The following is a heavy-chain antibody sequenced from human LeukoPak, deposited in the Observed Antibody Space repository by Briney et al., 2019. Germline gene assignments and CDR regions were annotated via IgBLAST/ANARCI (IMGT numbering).Heavy chain of an antibody. J-gene: IGHJ3*02. CDR3: ARTISSSXXGXFDI. D-gene: IGHD6-13*01. V-gene: IGHV4-59*12. CDR2: IYYSGST. Sequence: PSETLSLTCTVSGGSISSYYWSWIRQPPGKGLEWIGYIYYSGSTNYNPSLKSRVTTSVDTSKNQFSLKLSSVTAADTAVYYCARTISSSXXGXFDIWGQGTMVTVSS. CDR1: GGSISSYY.